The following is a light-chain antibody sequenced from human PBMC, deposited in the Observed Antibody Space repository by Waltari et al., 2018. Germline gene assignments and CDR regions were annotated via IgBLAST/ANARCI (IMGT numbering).Light chain of an antibody. CDR3: QQYDISPLT. CDR2: GAS. V-gene: IGKV3-20*01. Sequence: IVLTQSPGTLSLSPGERATLSCQASQTVSTTYLAWYQQKPGQAPTLLIYGASSRATGIPDRFSGSGSGTDFSLTISSLEPEDFAVYYCQQYDISPLTFGGGTKVEIK. J-gene: IGKJ4*01. CDR1: QTVSTTY.